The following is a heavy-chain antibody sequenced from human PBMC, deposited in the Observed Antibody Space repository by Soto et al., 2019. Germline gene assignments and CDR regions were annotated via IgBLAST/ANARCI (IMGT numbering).Heavy chain of an antibody. D-gene: IGHD6-13*01. CDR1: GFTFSGSA. J-gene: IGHJ4*02. CDR2: IRSKANSYAT. CDR3: TRRITAAAGDY. Sequence: EVQLVESGGGLVQPGGSLKVSCAASGFTFSGSAIHWVRQASGKGREWVGRIRSKANSYATAYGASVKGRFTISRDDSKNTAYLQMNSLKTEDTAVYYCTRRITAAAGDYWGQGTLVTVSS. V-gene: IGHV3-73*02.